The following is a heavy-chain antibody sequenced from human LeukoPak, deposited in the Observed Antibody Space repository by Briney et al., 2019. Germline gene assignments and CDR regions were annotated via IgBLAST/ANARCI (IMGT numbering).Heavy chain of an antibody. V-gene: IGHV1-69*02. J-gene: IGHJ4*02. CDR1: GGTFSSYT. CDR2: IIPILGIA. D-gene: IGHD6-19*01. CDR3: ASIAVAGKPLFGY. Sequence: SVRVSCKASGGTFSSYTISWVRQAPGQGLEWMGRIIPILGIANYAQKFQGRVTITADKSTSTAYMELSSLRSEDTAVYYCASIAVAGKPLFGYWGQGTLVTVSS.